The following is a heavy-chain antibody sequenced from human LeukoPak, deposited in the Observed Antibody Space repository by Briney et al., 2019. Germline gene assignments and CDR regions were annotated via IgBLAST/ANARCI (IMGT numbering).Heavy chain of an antibody. CDR2: INPNSGGR. CDR1: GYTFTDCS. V-gene: IGHV1-2*02. D-gene: IGHD6-19*01. J-gene: IGHJ6*03. Sequence: GASVKVSCKASGYTFTDCSMHWVRQAPGQGLEWMGWINPNSGGRKYAQKFQGRVTMTRDTSISTAYMELSGLASDDTAVYYCARNGHISAWSYYYYYVDVWGIGTAVTVSS. CDR3: ARNGHISAWSYYYYYVDV.